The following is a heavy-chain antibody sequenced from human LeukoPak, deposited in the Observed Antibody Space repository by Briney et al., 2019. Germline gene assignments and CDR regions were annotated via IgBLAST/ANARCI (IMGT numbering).Heavy chain of an antibody. CDR2: ISGSGSGT. CDR1: GFTFSTYA. J-gene: IGHJ5*02. CDR3: ARDGSYLDTSEVGFDP. D-gene: IGHD1-26*01. V-gene: IGHV3-23*01. Sequence: GGSLRLSCAASGFTFSTYAMSWVRQAPGKGLEWVSSISGSGSGTYYADSVKGRFTISRDNSKNTLYLQMNSLRAEDTAVYYCARDGSYLDTSEVGFDPWGQGTLVTVSS.